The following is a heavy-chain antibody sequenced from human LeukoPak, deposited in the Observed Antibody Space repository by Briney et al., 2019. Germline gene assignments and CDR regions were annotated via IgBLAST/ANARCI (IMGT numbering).Heavy chain of an antibody. CDR3: ARDSSSWTGTFDY. CDR1: GGSISSYY. Sequence: KPSETLSLTCTVSGGSISSYYWSWIRQPPGKGLERIGYIYYSGSTNYNPSLKSRVTISVDTSKNQFSLKLSSVTAADTAVYYCARDSSSWTGTFDYWGQGTLVTVSS. CDR2: IYYSGST. J-gene: IGHJ4*02. D-gene: IGHD6-13*01. V-gene: IGHV4-59*01.